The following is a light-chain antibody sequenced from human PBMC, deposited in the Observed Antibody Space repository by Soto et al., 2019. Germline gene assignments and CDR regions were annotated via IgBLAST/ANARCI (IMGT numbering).Light chain of an antibody. CDR2: DVN. Sequence: QSALTQPRSVSGSPGQSVTISCTGTSSDVGTYNYVSWYQQHPGKAPKLMIYDVNKRPSGVPDRFSGSKSGNTASLTISGLQAEDEADYFCGAWDPSLNAYLFGTGTKLTVL. V-gene: IGLV2-11*01. CDR3: GAWDPSLNAYL. J-gene: IGLJ1*01. CDR1: SSDVGTYNY.